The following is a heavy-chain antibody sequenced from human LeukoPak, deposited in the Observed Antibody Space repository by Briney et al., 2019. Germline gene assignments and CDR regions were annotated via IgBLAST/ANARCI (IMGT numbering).Heavy chain of an antibody. V-gene: IGHV3-30*02. CDR2: MRYDGSNR. CDR1: GFTFSSYW. CDR3: AKGVKVPLLRYFSYYMDV. J-gene: IGHJ6*03. Sequence: PGGSLRLSCAASGFTFSSYWMHWVRQAPGKGLEWVAFMRYDGSNRNYADSVKGRFTISRDNSKNTLYLQMNSLRAEDTAVYYCAKGVKVPLLRYFSYYMDVWGKGTTVTISS. D-gene: IGHD3-9*01.